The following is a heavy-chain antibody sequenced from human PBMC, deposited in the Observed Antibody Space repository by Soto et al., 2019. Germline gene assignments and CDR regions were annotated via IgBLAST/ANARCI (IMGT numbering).Heavy chain of an antibody. V-gene: IGHV5-10-1*01. D-gene: IGHD3-16*01. J-gene: IGHJ2*01. CDR2: MEPTVYYV. Sequence: EVQLVQSGAEVSQPGESLSISCTDSGYTFYNYRIIWLRHMHGRCQQWMGAMEPTVYYVNYSPSFQGHVTISDDRSISNASVHWSSLKASDTAVYYCSRVPRRGDLDLYFDLWGRGNLVTVSS. CDR3: SRVPRRGDLDLYFDL. CDR1: GYTFYNYR.